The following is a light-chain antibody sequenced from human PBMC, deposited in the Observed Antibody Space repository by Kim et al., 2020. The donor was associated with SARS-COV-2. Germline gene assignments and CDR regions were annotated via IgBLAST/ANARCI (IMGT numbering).Light chain of an antibody. CDR2: FDS. J-gene: IGLJ3*02. CDR3: QVWDATSDHPV. V-gene: IGLV3-21*04. Sequence: SYELTQPPSVSVAPGKPATITCAGGNIGAKSVHWYQQKPGQAPVLVIYFDSDRPSGIPERFSGSNSGNPATLTINRVEAGDEADYYCQVWDATSDHPVFG. CDR1: NIGAKS.